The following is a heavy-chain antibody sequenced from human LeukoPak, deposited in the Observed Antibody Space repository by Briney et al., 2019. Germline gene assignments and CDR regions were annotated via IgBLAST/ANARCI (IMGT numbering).Heavy chain of an antibody. J-gene: IGHJ5*02. Sequence: ASVKVSCKASGYTFTGYYMHWVRQAPGQGLEWMGWINPNSGGTNYAQKFQGRVTLTTDTSTSTTYMELNILTSDDTAVYYCARQLGPRPNNWFDPWGQGTPVTVSS. V-gene: IGHV1-2*02. D-gene: IGHD6-6*01. CDR2: INPNSGGT. CDR3: ARQLGPRPNNWFDP. CDR1: GYTFTGYY.